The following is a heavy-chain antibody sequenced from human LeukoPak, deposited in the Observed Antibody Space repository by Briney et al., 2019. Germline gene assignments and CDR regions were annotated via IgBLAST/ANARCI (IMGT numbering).Heavy chain of an antibody. J-gene: IGHJ5*02. D-gene: IGHD3-10*01. CDR2: FYYSGST. CDR3: ARHMKYYYGSGSYTSFDP. Sequence: SETLSLTCAVSGGSISRGGYSWSWIRQPPGKGLEWIGYFYYSGSTYYNPSLKSRVTISLDTSRNQFSLKLNSVTAADTAVYYCARHMKYYYGSGSYTSFDPWGQGTLVTVSS. CDR1: GGSISRGGYS. V-gene: IGHV4-30-4*07.